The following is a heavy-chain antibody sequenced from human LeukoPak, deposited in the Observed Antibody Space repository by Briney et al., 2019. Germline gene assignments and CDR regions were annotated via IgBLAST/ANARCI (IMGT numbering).Heavy chain of an antibody. Sequence: ASVKVSCKASGYTFTSYYMHWVRQAPGQGLEWMGRIIPILGIANYAQKFQGRVTITADKSTSTAYMELSSLRSEDTAVYYCARVGLYSGSYRGFDYWGQGTLVTVSS. V-gene: IGHV1-69*04. D-gene: IGHD1-26*01. CDR1: GYTFTSYY. J-gene: IGHJ4*02. CDR3: ARVGLYSGSYRGFDY. CDR2: IIPILGIA.